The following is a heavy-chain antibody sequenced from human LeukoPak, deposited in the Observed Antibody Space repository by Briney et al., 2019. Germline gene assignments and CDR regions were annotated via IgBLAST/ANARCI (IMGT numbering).Heavy chain of an antibody. CDR1: GFTFSSYA. D-gene: IGHD1-26*01. J-gene: IGHJ4*02. Sequence: PGGSLRLSCAASGFTFSSYAMSWVRQAPGKGLEWVSAISGSGGSTHYADSVKGRFTISRDSSKNTLYLQMNSLRAEDTAVYYCAKYSGSYYDYFDYWGQGTLVTVSS. CDR3: AKYSGSYYDYFDY. CDR2: ISGSGGST. V-gene: IGHV3-23*01.